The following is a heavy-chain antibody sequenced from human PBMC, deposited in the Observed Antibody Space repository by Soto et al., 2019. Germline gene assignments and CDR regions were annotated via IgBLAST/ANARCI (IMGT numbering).Heavy chain of an antibody. D-gene: IGHD3-9*01. CDR1: GGTFSSYA. CDR3: VRGQNPGSPYFDWLSSSDY. V-gene: IGHV1-69*13. CDR2: IIPIFGTA. Sequence: SVKVSCKASGGTFSSYAISWVRQAPGQGLEWMGGIIPIFGTANYAQKFQGRVTITADESTSTAYMELGSLRSEDTAVYYCVRGQNPGSPYFDWLSSSDYWGQGTLVTVSS. J-gene: IGHJ4*02.